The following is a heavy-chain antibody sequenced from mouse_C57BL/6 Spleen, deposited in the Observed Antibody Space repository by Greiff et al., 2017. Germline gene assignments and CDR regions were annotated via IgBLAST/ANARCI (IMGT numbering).Heavy chain of an antibody. V-gene: IGHV1-82*01. CDR2: IYPGDGDT. CDR3: ARWIITTVVSYFDY. D-gene: IGHD1-1*01. CDR1: GYAFSSSW. Sequence: VQLQQSGPELVKPGASVKISCKASGYAFSSSWMNWVKQRPGKGLEWIGRIYPGDGDTNYNGKFKGKATLTADKSSSTAYMQLSSLTSADSAVYFFARWIITTVVSYFDYWGQGTTLTVSS. J-gene: IGHJ2*01.